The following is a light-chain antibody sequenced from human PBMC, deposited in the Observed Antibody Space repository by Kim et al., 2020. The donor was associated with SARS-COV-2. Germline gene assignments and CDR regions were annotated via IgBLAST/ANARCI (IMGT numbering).Light chain of an antibody. CDR3: QQYDNLLRDA. J-gene: IGKJ2*01. CDR2: DAS. V-gene: IGKV1-33*01. Sequence: DIQMTQSPSSLSASVGDRVTITCQASQDISNYLNWYQQKPGKAPKLLIYDASNLETGVPSRFSGSGSGTDFTFTISSLQPVGITTYYWQQYDNLLRDAFGQGAKLEI. CDR1: QDISNY.